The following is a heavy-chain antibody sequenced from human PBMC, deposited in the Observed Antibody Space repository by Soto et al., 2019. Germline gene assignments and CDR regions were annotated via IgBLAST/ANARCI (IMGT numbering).Heavy chain of an antibody. Sequence: PGGSLRLSCAASGFSFRTYWMHWVRQAPGKGLVWVSRINSVGSTTDYADSVKGRFTITRDNAKNTLYLQMNSLRAEDTAVYYCTRDRSFSGSYGFPYWGQGTLVTVSS. J-gene: IGHJ4*02. D-gene: IGHD1-26*01. CDR2: INSVGSTT. CDR3: TRDRSFSGSYGFPY. V-gene: IGHV3-74*01. CDR1: GFSFRTYW.